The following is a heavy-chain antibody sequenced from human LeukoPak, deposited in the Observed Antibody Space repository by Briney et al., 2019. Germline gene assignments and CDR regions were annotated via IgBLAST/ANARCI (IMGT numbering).Heavy chain of an antibody. CDR2: IYTSGIT. CDR1: GGSISSGSYH. V-gene: IGHV4-61*02. J-gene: IGHJ5*02. Sequence: PSQTLSLTCTVSGGSISSGSYHWSWLPQPAGKGLEWIGRIYTSGITNYNPSLKSRVTISVDTSKNQFSLKRSSVTAADTAVYYCARVIAVAGSNWFDPWGQGTLVTVSS. CDR3: ARVIAVAGSNWFDP. D-gene: IGHD6-19*01.